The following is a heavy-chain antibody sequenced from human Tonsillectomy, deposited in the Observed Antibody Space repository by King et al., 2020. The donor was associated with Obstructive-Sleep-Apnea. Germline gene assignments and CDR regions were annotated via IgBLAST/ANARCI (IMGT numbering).Heavy chain of an antibody. Sequence: VQLVESGGGLVRPGGSLRLSCAASGFTLSDYYMSWIRQVPGKGLEWSSYISSSGNTIYHADSVKGRFTISRDNAKNSLYLQMKSLRAEDTAVYYCARDGPYASGWDFDSWGQGTLVTVSS. CDR3: ARDGPYASGWDFDS. V-gene: IGHV3-11*01. J-gene: IGHJ4*02. CDR1: GFTLSDYY. CDR2: ISSSGNTI. D-gene: IGHD6-19*01.